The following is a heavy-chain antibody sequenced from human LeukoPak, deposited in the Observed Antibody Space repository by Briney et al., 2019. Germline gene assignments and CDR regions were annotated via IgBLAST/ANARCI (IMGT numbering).Heavy chain of an antibody. D-gene: IGHD2-15*01. CDR3: AKLTLLGYCSGGSCYDRRVFDY. CDR1: RFTLSRYA. Sequence: GGSLRLSCAASRFTLSRYAMSWVRQAPGEGLEWVSTISDSGGSTHYADSVKGRFTISRDNSKNTLYLQMYSLRAEDTAVYYCAKLTLLGYCSGGSCYDRRVFDYWGQGTLVTVSS. V-gene: IGHV3-23*01. CDR2: ISDSGGST. J-gene: IGHJ4*02.